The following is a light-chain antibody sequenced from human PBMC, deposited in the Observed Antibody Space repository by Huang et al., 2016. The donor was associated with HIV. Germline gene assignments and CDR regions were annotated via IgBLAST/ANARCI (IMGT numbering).Light chain of an antibody. CDR2: GAS. V-gene: IGKV3-20*01. J-gene: IGKJ4*01. CDR3: QQYDSSPVT. Sequence: EIVLTQSPDTLSLSPGDRATLSCRASQSVSSNYLAWYKQNPGQAPRLLIYGASRRATGVPDRFSGSGSGTDFTLTISRLDPEDFAMYYYQQYDSSPVTFGGGTKVEMK. CDR1: QSVSSNY.